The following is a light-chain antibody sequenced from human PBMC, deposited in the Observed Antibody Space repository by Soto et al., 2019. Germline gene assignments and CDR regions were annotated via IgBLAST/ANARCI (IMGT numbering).Light chain of an antibody. Sequence: SYELTQPPSVSVAPGQTARITCAENNIGSKSVHWYQQRPGQAPVLVVYDDTDRPSGIPERFSGSNSGNTATLTISRVEAGDEADYHCQVWDSRSDHVVFGGGTQLTVL. V-gene: IGLV3-21*02. J-gene: IGLJ3*02. CDR2: DDT. CDR1: NIGSKS. CDR3: QVWDSRSDHVV.